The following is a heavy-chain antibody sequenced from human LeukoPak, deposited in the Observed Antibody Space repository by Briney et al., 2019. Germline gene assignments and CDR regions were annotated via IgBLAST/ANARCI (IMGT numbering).Heavy chain of an antibody. Sequence: GGSLRLSCAASGFTFSSYWMSRVRQAPGKGLEWVANIKQNGSEKYYVDSVKGRFTISRDNAKNSLYLQMNSLRAEDTAVYYCARDKGVVVQAAMAGDFDYWGQGTLVTVSS. CDR1: GFTFSSYW. J-gene: IGHJ4*02. CDR2: IKQNGSEK. V-gene: IGHV3-7*01. CDR3: ARDKGVVVQAAMAGDFDY. D-gene: IGHD2-2*01.